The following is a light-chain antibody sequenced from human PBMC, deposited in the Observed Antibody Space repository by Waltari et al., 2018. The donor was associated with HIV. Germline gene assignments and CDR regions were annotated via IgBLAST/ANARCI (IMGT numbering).Light chain of an antibody. V-gene: IGLV2-14*01. CDR2: EVT. Sequence: QPALTQPASVSGSPGQTIPISCTGTSRDVGSYNFVSWYQHHPGRAPKLIRIEVTDRPSGVSHRFSGSKSGNTASLTISGLQAEDEADYYCSSYTNRDTVLFGGGTKVTVL. CDR1: SRDVGSYNF. J-gene: IGLJ2*01. CDR3: SSYTNRDTVL.